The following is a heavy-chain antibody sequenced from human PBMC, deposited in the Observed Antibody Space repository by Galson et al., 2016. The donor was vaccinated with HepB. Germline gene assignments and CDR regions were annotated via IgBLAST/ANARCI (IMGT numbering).Heavy chain of an antibody. CDR2: ISAHNGNT. J-gene: IGHJ4*02. D-gene: IGHD3-16*01. CDR1: GYTFTTYA. CDR3: ARAWRSDLYMGDY. V-gene: IGHV1-18*01. Sequence: SVKVSCKASGYTFTTYAVSWVRQARGQGLEWMGWISAHNGNTKYAQKFQGRFTMTTDTSTRTAYMELRSLGSDDTAVYYCARAWRSDLYMGDYWGQGTLVTVSS.